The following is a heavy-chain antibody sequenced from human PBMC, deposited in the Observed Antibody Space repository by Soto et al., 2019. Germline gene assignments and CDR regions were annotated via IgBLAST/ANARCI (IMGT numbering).Heavy chain of an antibody. V-gene: IGHV3-30*03. Sequence: GGSLRLSCGASGFTFNSHGMHWVRQAPGKGLEWVAVISYEGSNNFYAESVKGRFTISRDNSKNTLYLQMNSLRREDTAVYYCARGAEYQLLSRDYFYGMDGWGQGTTVTVSS. CDR3: ARGAEYQLLSRDYFYGMDG. D-gene: IGHD2-2*01. J-gene: IGHJ6*02. CDR2: ISYEGSNN. CDR1: GFTFNSHG.